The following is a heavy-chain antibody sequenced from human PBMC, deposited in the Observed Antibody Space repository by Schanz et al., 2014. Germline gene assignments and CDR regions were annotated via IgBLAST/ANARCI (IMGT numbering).Heavy chain of an antibody. D-gene: IGHD3-9*01. CDR1: GFNFKAYA. Sequence: EAQLLESGGGLVQPGGSLRLSCAASGFNFKAYAMSWVRQAPGKGLEWVSSISWNSGSIDYADSVKGRFTISRDNGKMSLYLQINSVRAEDTSVYFCARDYEIDWHSPRHDAFDVWRQGTVVAVSS. J-gene: IGHJ3*01. V-gene: IGHV3-23*01. CDR2: ISWNSGSI. CDR3: ARDYEIDWHSPRHDAFDV.